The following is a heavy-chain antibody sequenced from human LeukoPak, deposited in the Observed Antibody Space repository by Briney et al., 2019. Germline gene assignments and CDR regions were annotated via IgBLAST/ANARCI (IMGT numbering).Heavy chain of an antibody. CDR1: GYSFTSYW. J-gene: IGHJ3*02. Sequence: GESLKISCKGSGYSFTSYWIGWVRQMPGKGLEWMAIIYPGDSDTRYSPSFQGQVTISADKSISTAYLQWSSLKASDTAMYYCARQSMQLPDNDTFDIWGQGTMVTVSS. CDR2: IYPGDSDT. V-gene: IGHV5-51*01. CDR3: ARQSMQLPDNDTFDI. D-gene: IGHD2-15*01.